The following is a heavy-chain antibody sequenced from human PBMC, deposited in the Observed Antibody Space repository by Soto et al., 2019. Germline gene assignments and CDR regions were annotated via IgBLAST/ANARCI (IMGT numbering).Heavy chain of an antibody. V-gene: IGHV1-18*01. CDR1: GYTFTSYG. CDR2: ISAYNFNT. J-gene: IGHJ4*02. Sequence: SSVKVSCNASGYTFTSYGISLVRHAPGQGLEWIGWISAYNFNTNYAQKLQGRVTMTTDTSTSTAYMELRSLRSEDTAVYYCARDLKTRGDYWGQGTLVTVSS. CDR3: ARDLKTRGDY. D-gene: IGHD3-10*01.